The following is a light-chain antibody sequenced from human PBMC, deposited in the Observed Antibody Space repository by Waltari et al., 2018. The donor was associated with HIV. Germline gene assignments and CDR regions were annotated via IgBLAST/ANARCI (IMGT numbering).Light chain of an antibody. CDR2: GTS. Sequence: QSVLTQPPSVSGAPGQRVTISCTGSSSNIGAGYDIHWYLHLPGTAPKLLIYGTSNRPSGVPDRFSGSKAGTSASLASTGLQAEDEADYYCQSYDISLSGWVFGGGTKLTGL. J-gene: IGLJ3*02. V-gene: IGLV1-40*01. CDR3: QSYDISLSGWV. CDR1: SSNIGAGYD.